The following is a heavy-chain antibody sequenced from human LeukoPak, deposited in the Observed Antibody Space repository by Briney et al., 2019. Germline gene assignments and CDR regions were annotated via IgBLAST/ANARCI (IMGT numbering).Heavy chain of an antibody. CDR3: ARGVEPLAANTLAY. CDR2: LNSDGNT. V-gene: IGHV3-53*01. D-gene: IGHD1-14*01. J-gene: IGHJ4*02. Sequence: GGSLRLSCAASGFTFITNDMTWVRQAPGKGLEWVSVLNSDGNTKCSDSVQGRFTISRDNSKNTLYLEMNSLSPDDTAVYYCARGVEPLAANTLAYWGQGTLVTVSS. CDR1: GFTFITND.